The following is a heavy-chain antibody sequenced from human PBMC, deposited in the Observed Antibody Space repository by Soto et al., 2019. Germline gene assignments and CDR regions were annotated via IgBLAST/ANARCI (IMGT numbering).Heavy chain of an antibody. CDR2: IIPIFGTA. CDR1: GGTFSSYA. D-gene: IGHD6-13*01. J-gene: IGHJ4*02. CDR3: ASKKGGGSWYFDY. Sequence: PVKLSCKASGGTFSSYAISWGRQAPGQGLEWMGGIIPIFGTANYAQKFQGRVTITADESTSTAYMELSSLRSEDTAVYYCASKKGGGSWYFDYWGQGTLVTVSS. V-gene: IGHV1-69*01.